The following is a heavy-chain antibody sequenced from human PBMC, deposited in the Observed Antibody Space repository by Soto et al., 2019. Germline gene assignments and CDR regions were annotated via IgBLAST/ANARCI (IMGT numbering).Heavy chain of an antibody. Sequence: QVQLVESGGGVVQPGRSLRLSCAASGFTFSSYAMHWVRQAPGKGLEWVAVISYDGSNKYYADSVKGRFTISRDNSKNTLYLQMNSLRAEDTAVYYCARPVALAVTTPFDYWGQGTLVTVSS. D-gene: IGHD4-17*01. CDR2: ISYDGSNK. V-gene: IGHV3-30-3*01. J-gene: IGHJ4*02. CDR1: GFTFSSYA. CDR3: ARPVALAVTTPFDY.